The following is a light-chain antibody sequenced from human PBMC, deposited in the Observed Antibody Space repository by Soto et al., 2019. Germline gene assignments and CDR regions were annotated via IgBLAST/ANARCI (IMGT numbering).Light chain of an antibody. J-gene: IGKJ2*01. CDR1: QSVDIN. V-gene: IGKV3-15*01. CDR3: HQYNSWPS. Sequence: ELTQSPATLSVSPGETVALCCRASQSVDINVAWYQQKGDQAPRLLISGASSRATGIPVRFSGSGSGTEFTLTISGLQSEDFAVYYCHQYNSWPSFGQGTKLQMK. CDR2: GAS.